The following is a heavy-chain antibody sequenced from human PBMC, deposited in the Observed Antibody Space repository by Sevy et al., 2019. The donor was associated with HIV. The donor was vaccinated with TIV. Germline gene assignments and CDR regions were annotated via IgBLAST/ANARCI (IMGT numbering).Heavy chain of an antibody. CDR1: AGYINSYY. V-gene: IGHV4-59*01. CDR3: ARDHYDSSGFDY. CDR2: IFYSGST. J-gene: IGHJ4*02. Sequence: SETLSLTCTVSAGYINSYYWSWIRQPPGKGLEWIGYIFYSGSTNYNPSLKSRVTISVDTSKNQFSLKLTSVTAADTAVYYCARDHYDSSGFDYWGQGTLVTVSS. D-gene: IGHD3-22*01.